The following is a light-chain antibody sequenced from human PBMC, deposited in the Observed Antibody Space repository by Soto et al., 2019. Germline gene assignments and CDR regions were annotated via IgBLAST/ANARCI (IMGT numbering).Light chain of an antibody. CDR3: QQYGSSQLT. CDR1: QSVTSN. J-gene: IGKJ4*01. CDR2: GAS. V-gene: IGKV3-20*01. Sequence: IVMTQSPATRSVSPWERATLSCRASQSVTSNLAWYQQKPGQAPRLLIYGASSRATGIPDRFSGSGSGTDFTLTINRLETEDFAVYYCQQYGSSQLTFGGGTKVDIK.